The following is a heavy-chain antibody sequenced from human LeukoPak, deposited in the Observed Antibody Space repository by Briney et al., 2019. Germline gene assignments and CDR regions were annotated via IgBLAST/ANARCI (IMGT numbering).Heavy chain of an antibody. CDR2: IYHSGST. Sequence: SETLSLTCAVSGGSISSSNWWSWVRQPPGKGLEWIGEIYHSGSTNYNPSLQSRVTISVDKSKNQFSLKLSSVTAADTAAYYCARLLWFGETLDVWGQGTTVTVSS. CDR3: ARLLWFGETLDV. D-gene: IGHD3-10*01. CDR1: GGSISSSNW. V-gene: IGHV4-4*02. J-gene: IGHJ6*02.